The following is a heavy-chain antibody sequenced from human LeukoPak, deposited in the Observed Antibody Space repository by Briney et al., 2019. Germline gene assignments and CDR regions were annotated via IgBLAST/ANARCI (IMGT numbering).Heavy chain of an antibody. V-gene: IGHV4-61*02. CDR3: ARARGSGWYPIWFDP. CDR2: IYTSGST. D-gene: IGHD6-19*01. J-gene: IGHJ5*02. Sequence: PSETLSLTCTVSGGSISSGSYYWSWIRQPAGKGLEWIGRIYTSGSTNYNPSLKSRVTISVDTSKNQFSLKLSSVTAADTAVYYCARARGSGWYPIWFDPWGQGTLVTVSS. CDR1: GGSISSGSYY.